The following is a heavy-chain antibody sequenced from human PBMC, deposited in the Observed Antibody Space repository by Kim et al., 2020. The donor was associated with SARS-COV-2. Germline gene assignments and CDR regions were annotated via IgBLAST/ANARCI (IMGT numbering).Heavy chain of an antibody. J-gene: IGHJ4*02. CDR2: ISSSSSYI. CDR1: GFTFSSYS. CDR3: ASRPIVGVSTPGGHD. V-gene: IGHV3-21*01. D-gene: IGHD2-15*01. Sequence: GGSLRLSCAASGFTFSSYSMNWVRQAPGKGLEWVSSISSSSSYIYYADSVKGRFTISRDNAKNSLYLQMNSLRAEDTAVYYCASRPIVGVSTPGGHDWGQGTLVTVSS.